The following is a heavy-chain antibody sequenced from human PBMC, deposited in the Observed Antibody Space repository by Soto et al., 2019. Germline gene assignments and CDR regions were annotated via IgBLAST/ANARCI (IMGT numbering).Heavy chain of an antibody. CDR2: IYYSGST. CDR3: ARDGIYDFWSGYYAPYGMDV. J-gene: IGHJ6*02. Sequence: PGKGLVWIGYIYYSGSTYYNPSLKSRVTISVDTSKNQFSLKLSSVTAADTAVYYCARDGIYDFWSGYYAPYGMDVWGQRTSVTVYS. D-gene: IGHD3-3*01. V-gene: IGHV4-31*02.